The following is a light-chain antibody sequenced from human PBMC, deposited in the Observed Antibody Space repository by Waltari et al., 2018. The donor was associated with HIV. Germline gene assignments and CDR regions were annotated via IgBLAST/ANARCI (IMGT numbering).Light chain of an antibody. CDR2: DVS. V-gene: IGLV2-14*01. Sequence: QSALSQPAPVSGSPGPSITISFTRPRGDFGGSNYFSWYQQHPGKAPKLMIYDVSNRPSGVSNRFSGSKSGNTASLTISGLQAEDEADYYCSSYTSSSSYVFGTGTKVTVL. J-gene: IGLJ1*01. CDR1: RGDFGGSNY. CDR3: SSYTSSSSYV.